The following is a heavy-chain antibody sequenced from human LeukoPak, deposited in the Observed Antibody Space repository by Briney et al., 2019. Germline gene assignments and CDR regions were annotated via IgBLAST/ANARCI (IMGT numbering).Heavy chain of an antibody. CDR1: GGSISSSSYY. D-gene: IGHD3-3*01. V-gene: IGHV4-39*07. CDR2: IYYSGST. J-gene: IGHJ6*03. CDR3: ARPWSGKSKAYYYYMDV. Sequence: NPSETLSLTCTVSGGSISSSSYYWGWIRQPPGKGLEWIGSIYYSGSTYYNPSLKSRVTISVDTSKNQLSLKLSSVTAADTAVYYCARPWSGKSKAYYYYMDVWGKGTTVTVS.